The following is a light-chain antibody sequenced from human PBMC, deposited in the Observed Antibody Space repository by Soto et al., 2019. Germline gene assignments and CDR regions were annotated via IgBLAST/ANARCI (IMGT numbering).Light chain of an antibody. V-gene: IGLV2-14*03. Sequence: QSALTQPASVSGSPGQSITISCTGASSDVGGYNYVSWYQHHPGKAPKLMIYDVSNRPSGVSNRFSGSKSGNTASLTISGLQAEDEADYYCSSYTSSSRYVFGTGTKVTVL. CDR1: SSDVGGYNY. CDR3: SSYTSSSRYV. CDR2: DVS. J-gene: IGLJ1*01.